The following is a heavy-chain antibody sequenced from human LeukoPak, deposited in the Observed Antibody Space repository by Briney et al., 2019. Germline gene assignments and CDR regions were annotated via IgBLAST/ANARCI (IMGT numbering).Heavy chain of an antibody. J-gene: IGHJ4*02. CDR3: ARQGGSGSYIAY. Sequence: SETLSLTCTVSGGAISSDYWSWIRQPPGKGLEWIGYIYYSGSTNCNPSLKSRVTISVDTSKNQFSLKLSSVTAADTAMYYCARQGGSGSYIAYWGQGTLVTVSS. V-gene: IGHV4-59*08. CDR1: GGAISSDY. CDR2: IYYSGST. D-gene: IGHD3-10*01.